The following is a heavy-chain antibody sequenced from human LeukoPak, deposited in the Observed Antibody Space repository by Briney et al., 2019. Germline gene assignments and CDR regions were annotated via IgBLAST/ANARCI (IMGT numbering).Heavy chain of an antibody. CDR1: GGSISSYY. CDR3: ARELRYFDY. J-gene: IGHJ4*02. CDR2: IYYSGST. V-gene: IGHV4-59*01. Sequence: PSETLSLTCTVSGGSISSYYWSWIRQPPGKGLEWIGYIYYSGSTNYNPSLKSRVTISVDTSKNQFSLKLSSVTAAGTAVYYCARELRYFDYWGQGTLVTVSS. D-gene: IGHD4-17*01.